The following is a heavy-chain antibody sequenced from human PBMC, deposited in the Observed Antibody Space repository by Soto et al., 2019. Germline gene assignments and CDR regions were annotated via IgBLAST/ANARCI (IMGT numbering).Heavy chain of an antibody. D-gene: IGHD6-13*01. V-gene: IGHV1-8*01. CDR2: MNPNSGNA. J-gene: IGHJ5*02. Sequence: GASVKVSCKASGYTFTTSDINWVRQATGQGLEWLGRMNPNSGNAGYAQKFQGRLTISKDTSKSQVVLTMTNMDPVDTATYYCASTDRTSWYWFDPWGQGTLVTVSS. CDR3: ASTDRTSWYWFDP. CDR1: GYTFTTSD.